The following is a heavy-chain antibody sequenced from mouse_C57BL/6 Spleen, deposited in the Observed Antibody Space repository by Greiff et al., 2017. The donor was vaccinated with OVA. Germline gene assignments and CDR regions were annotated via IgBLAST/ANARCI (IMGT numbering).Heavy chain of an antibody. Sequence: VQLQQSGAELVRPGASVKLSCKASGYTFTDYYINWVKQRPGQGLEWIARIYPGSGNTYYNEKFKGKATLTAEKSSSTAYMQLSSLTSEDSAVYFCARYDGYYVRAMDYWGQGTSVTVSS. D-gene: IGHD2-3*01. J-gene: IGHJ4*01. CDR2: IYPGSGNT. CDR3: ARYDGYYVRAMDY. V-gene: IGHV1-76*01. CDR1: GYTFTDYY.